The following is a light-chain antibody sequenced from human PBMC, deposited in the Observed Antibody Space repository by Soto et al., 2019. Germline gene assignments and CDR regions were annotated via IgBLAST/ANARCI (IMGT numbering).Light chain of an antibody. Sequence: DIQMTQSPSTLSASVGDRVTITCRASQSISSWLAWYQQKPGKAPKLLIYKASSLESGVPSRFSGSGSGTDFTLTISSLQPDYFPPYHCHPYHSYLSTFGQGTKLEIK. CDR1: QSISSW. J-gene: IGKJ2*01. V-gene: IGKV1-5*03. CDR2: KAS. CDR3: HPYHSYLST.